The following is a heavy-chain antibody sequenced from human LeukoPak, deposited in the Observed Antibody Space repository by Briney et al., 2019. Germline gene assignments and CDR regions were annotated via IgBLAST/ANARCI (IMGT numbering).Heavy chain of an antibody. CDR1: GYTFTSYD. CDR2: ISAYNGNT. Sequence: ASVKVSCKTSGYTFTSYDINWVRQATGQGLEWMGWISAYNGNTNYAQKFQGRVTMTTDTSTSTAYMELRSLRSDDTAVYYCANSSFQDYYYMDVWGKGTTVTVSS. J-gene: IGHJ6*03. D-gene: IGHD6-6*01. CDR3: ANSSFQDYYYMDV. V-gene: IGHV1-18*01.